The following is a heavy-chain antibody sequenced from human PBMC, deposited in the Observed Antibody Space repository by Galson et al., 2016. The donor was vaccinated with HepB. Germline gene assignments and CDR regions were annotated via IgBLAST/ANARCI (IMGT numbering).Heavy chain of an antibody. J-gene: IGHJ3*02. CDR2: SHSSGAT. V-gene: IGHV4-59*01. CDR1: GGSITTYH. Sequence: SETLSLTCTVSGGSITTYHWSWIRQPPGMGLEWIAFSHSSGATSYSPSLHSRVTISVDTSKSQFSLRLRSVTAADTAVYYCARNAPKLGITDAFDIWGQGAMVTVSS. D-gene: IGHD1-14*01. CDR3: ARNAPKLGITDAFDI.